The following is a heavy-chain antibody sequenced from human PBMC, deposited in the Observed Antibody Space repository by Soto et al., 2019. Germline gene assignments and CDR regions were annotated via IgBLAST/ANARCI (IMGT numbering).Heavy chain of an antibody. CDR2: INQDGSEK. Sequence: GGSLRLSCVASQISFSSYWMTGVRQAPGKGLECVANINQDGSEKYYEDSVKGRFTISRDNAKNSLYLQMNSLRAEDTAVYYCARRDIVVVVAATHPLYYYSYGMDVWGQGTTVTVSS. CDR1: QISFSSYW. J-gene: IGHJ6*02. V-gene: IGHV3-7*03. CDR3: ARRDIVVVVAATHPLYYYSYGMDV. D-gene: IGHD2-15*01.